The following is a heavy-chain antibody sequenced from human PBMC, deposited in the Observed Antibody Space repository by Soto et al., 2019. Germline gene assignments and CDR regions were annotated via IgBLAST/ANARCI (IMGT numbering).Heavy chain of an antibody. CDR3: AGRGAFYGAPFDY. CDR1: GFTFGSYA. V-gene: IGHV3-23*01. Sequence: PGGSLRLSCAASGFTFGSYAMSWVRQAPGKGLKSVATISGGAGSSFYAESVKGRFTISRDNSKNTLYLQMNSLRAGDTAIYFCAGRGAFYGAPFDYWGRGTLVTVSS. CDR2: ISGGAGSS. J-gene: IGHJ4*02. D-gene: IGHD4-17*01.